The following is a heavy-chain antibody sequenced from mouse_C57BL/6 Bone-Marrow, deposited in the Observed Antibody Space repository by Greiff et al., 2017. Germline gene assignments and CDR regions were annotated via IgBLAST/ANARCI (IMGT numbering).Heavy chain of an antibody. D-gene: IGHD3-2*02. Sequence: EVKVVESGGDLVKPGGSLTLSCAASGFTFSSYGMSLVRQTPDKRLEWVATISSGGSYTYYPDSVKGRFPISRDNAKNNLYLQMSSLNSEDTARYYCTRRLLPAWFAYWGQGTLVTVSA. CDR3: TRRLLPAWFAY. CDR1: GFTFSSYG. J-gene: IGHJ3*01. V-gene: IGHV5-6*01. CDR2: ISSGGSYT.